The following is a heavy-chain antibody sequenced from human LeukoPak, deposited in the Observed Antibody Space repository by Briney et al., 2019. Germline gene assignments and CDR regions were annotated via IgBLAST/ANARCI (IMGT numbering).Heavy chain of an antibody. CDR2: IYSGGST. Sequence: GGSLRLSCAASGFTVSSNYMSWVRQAPGKGLEWVSVIYSGGSTYYADSVKGRFTISRDNSKNTLYLQMNSLRAEDTAVYYCASRHYDSSGYYQYYYYYYSMDVWGQGTTVTVSS. V-gene: IGHV3-53*01. D-gene: IGHD3-22*01. CDR3: ASRHYDSSGYYQYYYYYYSMDV. CDR1: GFTVSSNY. J-gene: IGHJ6*02.